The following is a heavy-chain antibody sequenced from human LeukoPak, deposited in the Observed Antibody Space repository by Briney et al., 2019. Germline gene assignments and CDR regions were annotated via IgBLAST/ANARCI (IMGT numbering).Heavy chain of an antibody. J-gene: IGHJ6*03. Sequence: GASVKVSCKASGYTFSSYGISWVRQAPGQGLEWMGWISAYNGNTNYAQKFQGRVTMTTDTSTSTAYMELRSLRSDDTAVYYCARVHNSGSYLILYYYMDVWGKGTTVTISS. V-gene: IGHV1-18*01. D-gene: IGHD1-26*01. CDR1: GYTFSSYG. CDR2: ISAYNGNT. CDR3: ARVHNSGSYLILYYYMDV.